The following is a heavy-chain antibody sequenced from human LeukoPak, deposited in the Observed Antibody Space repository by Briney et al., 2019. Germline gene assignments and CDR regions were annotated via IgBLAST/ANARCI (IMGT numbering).Heavy chain of an antibody. D-gene: IGHD3-10*01. CDR3: AREIPWVRGAFDY. CDR2: FYHSGGT. Sequence: PGGSLRLSCAASGFTFSSYVMSWVRQAPGKGLEWIGEFYHSGGTNYNPSLKSRVTISVDKSKNQFSLKLTSVTAADTAVYYCAREIPWVRGAFDYWGQGTLVTVSS. J-gene: IGHJ4*02. V-gene: IGHV4-4*02. CDR1: GFTFSSYVM.